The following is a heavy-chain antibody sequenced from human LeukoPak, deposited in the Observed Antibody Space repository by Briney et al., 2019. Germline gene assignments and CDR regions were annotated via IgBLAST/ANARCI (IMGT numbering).Heavy chain of an antibody. CDR3: ARDRGGIWPSSEYYYYGMDV. CDR2: IYYSGST. Sequence: SETLSLTCTVSGGSISSGGYYWSWIRQHAGKGLEWIGYIYYSGSTYYNPSLKSRVTISVDTSKNQFSLKLSSVTAADTAVYYSARDRGGIWPSSEYYYYGMDVWDQG. V-gene: IGHV4-31*03. CDR1: GGSISSGGYY. D-gene: IGHD3-16*01. J-gene: IGHJ6*02.